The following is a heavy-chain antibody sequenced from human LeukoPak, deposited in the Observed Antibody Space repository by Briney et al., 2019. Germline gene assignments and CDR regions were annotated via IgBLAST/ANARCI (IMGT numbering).Heavy chain of an antibody. CDR1: GYTFTSYD. Sequence: ASVKVSCKASGYTFTSYDINWVRQATGQGLEWMGWMNPNSGNTGYAQKFQGRVTITRNTSISTAYMELSSLRSEDTAVYYCARAYRSSGWVYYYYYMDVWGKGTTVTVSS. J-gene: IGHJ6*03. D-gene: IGHD6-19*01. CDR3: ARAYRSSGWVYYYYYMDV. CDR2: MNPNSGNT. V-gene: IGHV1-8*03.